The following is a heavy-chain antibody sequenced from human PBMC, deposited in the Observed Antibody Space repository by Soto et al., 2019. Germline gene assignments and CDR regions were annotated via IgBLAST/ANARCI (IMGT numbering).Heavy chain of an antibody. CDR3: AREKDYYFSALDV. Sequence: PXETLSLTCTVSGCSISSHYWTWIRQPAGKGLEWIGRIYSTGSTNYNPSLESRVTMSVDTSKNQFSLTLSSVTAADTAVYYCAREKDYYFSALDVWGQGTTVTVSS. CDR2: IYSTGST. V-gene: IGHV4-4*07. CDR1: GCSISSHY. J-gene: IGHJ6*02. D-gene: IGHD1-26*01.